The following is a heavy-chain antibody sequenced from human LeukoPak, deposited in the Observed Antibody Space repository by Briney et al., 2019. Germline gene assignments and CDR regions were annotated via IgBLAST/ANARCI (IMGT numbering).Heavy chain of an antibody. CDR2: ISAYNGNT. CDR1: GYTFTSYG. V-gene: IGHV1-18*01. CDR3: ARDSPVVCSSNSCFNWFDP. J-gene: IGHJ5*02. D-gene: IGHD2-2*01. Sequence: ASVKVSCKASGYTFTSYGISWVRQAPGQGLEWMGWISAYNGNTNYAQKLQGRVTMTTDTSTSTAYMELRSLRSDDTAVYYCARDSPVVCSSNSCFNWFDPWGQGTLVTVSS.